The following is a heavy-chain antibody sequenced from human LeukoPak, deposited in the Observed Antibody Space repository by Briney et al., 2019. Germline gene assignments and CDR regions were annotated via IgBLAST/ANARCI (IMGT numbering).Heavy chain of an antibody. D-gene: IGHD2-8*01. J-gene: IGHJ2*01. CDR2: INHSGST. CDR3: AMGANGPGYFDL. Sequence: SETLSLTCAVYGGSFSGYYWSWIRQPPGKGLEWIGEINHSGSTNYNPSLKSRVTISVDTSKNQFSLKLSSVTAADTAVYYCAMGANGPGYFDLWGRGTLVTVSS. CDR1: GGSFSGYY. V-gene: IGHV4-34*01.